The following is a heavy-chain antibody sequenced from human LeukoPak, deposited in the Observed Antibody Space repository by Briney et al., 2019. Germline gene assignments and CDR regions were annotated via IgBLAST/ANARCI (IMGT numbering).Heavy chain of an antibody. D-gene: IGHD2-21*01. J-gene: IGHJ4*02. CDR2: IYYSGST. V-gene: IGHV4-61*10. Sequence: SETLSLTCTVSGGSISSGSYYWSWIRQPAGKGLEWIGYIYYSGSTNYNPSLKSRVTISVDTSKNQFSLKLSSVTAADTAVYYCAREAGCGGDCYYFDYWGQGTLVTVSS. CDR1: GGSISSGSYY. CDR3: AREAGCGGDCYYFDY.